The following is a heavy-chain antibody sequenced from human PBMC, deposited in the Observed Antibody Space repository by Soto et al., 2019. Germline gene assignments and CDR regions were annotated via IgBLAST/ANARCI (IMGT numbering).Heavy chain of an antibody. J-gene: IGHJ4*02. CDR3: TREGGGYGGNSIV. Sequence: QVQLVQSGAEVKKPGSSVKVSCKASGGTFSSYAISWVRQAPGQGPEWMGGIIPILKTADYAQKFQGRVTITADKPMSTTYMELGSLRSEDTAVYYCTREGGGYGGNSIVWGQGTLVTVSS. V-gene: IGHV1-69*06. D-gene: IGHD2-21*02. CDR2: IIPILKTA. CDR1: GGTFSSYA.